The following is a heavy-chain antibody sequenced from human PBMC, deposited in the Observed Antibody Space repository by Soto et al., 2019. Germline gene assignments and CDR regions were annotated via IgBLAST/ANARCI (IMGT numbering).Heavy chain of an antibody. CDR2: ISGSGGST. Sequence: GGSLRLSCAASGFTFSSYAMSWVRQAPGKWLEWVSAISGSGGSTYYADSVKGRFTISRDNSKNTLYLQMNSLRAEDTAVYYCAKEGANDYSNYGHYYYGMDVWGQGXTVTVYS. J-gene: IGHJ6*02. D-gene: IGHD4-4*01. V-gene: IGHV3-23*01. CDR1: GFTFSSYA. CDR3: AKEGANDYSNYGHYYYGMDV.